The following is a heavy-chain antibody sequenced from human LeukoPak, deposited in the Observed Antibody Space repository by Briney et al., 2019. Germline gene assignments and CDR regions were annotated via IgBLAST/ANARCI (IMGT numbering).Heavy chain of an antibody. D-gene: IGHD2-21*01. J-gene: IGHJ4*02. CDR1: GFTFSSYA. V-gene: IGHV3-23*01. CDR3: ATEKGDSPDY. Sequence: GGSLRLSCAAAGFTFSSYAMSWVRQVPGKGLEWVSGISGNAVNTYYADSVKGRFTISRDNSKNTLYLQMNSLRAEDTAVYYCATEKGDSPDYWGQGTLVTVSS. CDR2: ISGNAVNT.